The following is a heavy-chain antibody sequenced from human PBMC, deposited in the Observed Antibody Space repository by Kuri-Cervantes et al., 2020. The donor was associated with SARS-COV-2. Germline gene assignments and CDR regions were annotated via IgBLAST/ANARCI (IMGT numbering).Heavy chain of an antibody. V-gene: IGHV3-43*01. J-gene: IGHJ3*02. CDR2: ISWDGGST. D-gene: IGHD3-3*01. CDR3: ARVRGRNDFWSGYRERWGDAFDI. CDR1: GFTFDDYT. Sequence: GESLKISCAASGFTFDDYTMHWVRQAPGKGLEWVSLISWDGGSTYYADSVKGRFTISRDNSKNSLYLQMNSLRAEDTAVYYCARVRGRNDFWSGYRERWGDAFDIWGQGTMVTVSS.